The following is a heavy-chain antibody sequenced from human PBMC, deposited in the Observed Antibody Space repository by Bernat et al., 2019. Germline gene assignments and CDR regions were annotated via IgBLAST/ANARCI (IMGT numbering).Heavy chain of an antibody. CDR3: ARHSARVGDCWSGYGYFDL. V-gene: IGHV4-39*01. CDR2: IYYSGST. D-gene: IGHD3-3*01. J-gene: IGHJ2*01. Sequence: QLQLQESGPGLVKPSETLSLTCTVSGGSISSSSYYWGWIRQPPGKGLEWIGSIYYSGSTYYNPSLKSRVTISVDTSKNQFSLKLSSVTAADTAVYYCARHSARVGDCWSGYGYFDLWGRGTLVTVSS. CDR1: GGSISSSSYY.